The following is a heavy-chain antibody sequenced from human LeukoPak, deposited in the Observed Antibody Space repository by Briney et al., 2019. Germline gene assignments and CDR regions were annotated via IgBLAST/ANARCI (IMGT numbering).Heavy chain of an antibody. Sequence: PSETLSLTCTVSGDSIISYYWSWIRQPPGKGLEWIGYIYYSGSTNYNPSLKSRVTISVDTSKNQFSLKLSSVTAADTAVYYCAKKGRVVADLTGFDPWGQGTLVTVSS. V-gene: IGHV4-59*08. CDR3: AKKGRVVADLTGFDP. CDR1: GDSIISYY. D-gene: IGHD2-15*01. J-gene: IGHJ5*02. CDR2: IYYSGST.